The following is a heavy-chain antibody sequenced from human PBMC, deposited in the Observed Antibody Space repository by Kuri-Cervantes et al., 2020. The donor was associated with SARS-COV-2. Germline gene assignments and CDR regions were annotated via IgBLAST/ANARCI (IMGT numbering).Heavy chain of an antibody. CDR2: ISYSGST. CDR1: GGSISSSSYY. V-gene: IGHV4-39*01. Sequence: SETLSLTCTVSGGSISSSSYYWGWIRQPPGKGLEWIGSISYSGSTYYNPSLKSRVTISVDTSKNQFSLKLRSVTAADTAVYYCAGQGVVIAIKGWFDPWGQGTLVTVSS. CDR3: AGQGVVIAIKGWFDP. J-gene: IGHJ5*02. D-gene: IGHD2-21*01.